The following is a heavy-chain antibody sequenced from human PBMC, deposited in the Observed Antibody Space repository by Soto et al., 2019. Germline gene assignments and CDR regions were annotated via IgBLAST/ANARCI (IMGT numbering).Heavy chain of an antibody. CDR1: GGSISSGDYF. D-gene: IGHD3-9*01. Sequence: QVQLQESGPGLVKPSQTLSLTCTVSGGSISSGDYFWSWIRQSPGKVLEWIGYISSIGSTYYKPSLKSRVSVSRETSKNQFSLKLSSVTTTDTAVYYCARGLVIRPYYYHGMDVWGQGTTVTVSS. V-gene: IGHV4-30-4*01. CDR3: ARGLVIRPYYYHGMDV. CDR2: ISSIGST. J-gene: IGHJ6*02.